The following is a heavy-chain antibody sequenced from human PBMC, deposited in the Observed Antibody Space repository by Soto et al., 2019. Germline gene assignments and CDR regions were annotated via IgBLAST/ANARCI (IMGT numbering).Heavy chain of an antibody. Sequence: PSETLSLTCTVSGGSTSSSSYYWGWIRQPPGKGLEWIGSIYYSGSTYYNPSLKSRVTISVDTSKNQFSLKLSSVTAADTAVYYCARSYSSSWYGGYFDYWGQGTLVTVSS. V-gene: IGHV4-39*01. CDR3: ARSYSSSWYGGYFDY. D-gene: IGHD6-13*01. CDR2: IYYSGST. CDR1: GGSTSSSSYY. J-gene: IGHJ4*02.